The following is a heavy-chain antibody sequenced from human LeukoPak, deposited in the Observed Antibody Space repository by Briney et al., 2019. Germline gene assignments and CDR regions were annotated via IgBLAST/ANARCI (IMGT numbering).Heavy chain of an antibody. CDR2: MNPNRGNT. CDR3: ARVRAVAGTKAGLGY. V-gene: IGHV1-8*01. Sequence: GASVKVSCKASGYTFTSYDINWVRQATGQGLEWMGWMNPNRGNTGYAQKFQGRVTMTRNTSISTAYMELSSLRSEDTAVYYCARVRAVAGTKAGLGYWGQGTLVTVSS. J-gene: IGHJ4*02. D-gene: IGHD6-19*01. CDR1: GYTFTSYD.